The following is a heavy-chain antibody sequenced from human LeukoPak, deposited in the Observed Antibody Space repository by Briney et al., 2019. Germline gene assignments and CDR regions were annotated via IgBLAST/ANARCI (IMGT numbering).Heavy chain of an antibody. CDR1: GGSFSGYY. CDR3: ARGGLIAAAGTFWFDP. Sequence: SETLSLTCAVYGGSFSGYYWSWIRQPPGKGLEWIGEINHSGSTNYNPSLKSRVTISVDTSKNQFSLKLNSVTAADTAVYYCARGGLIAAAGTFWFDPWGQGTLVTVSS. J-gene: IGHJ5*02. D-gene: IGHD6-13*01. CDR2: INHSGST. V-gene: IGHV4-34*01.